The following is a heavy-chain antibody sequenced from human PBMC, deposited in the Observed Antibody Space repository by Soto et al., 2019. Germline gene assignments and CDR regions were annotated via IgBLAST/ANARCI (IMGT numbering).Heavy chain of an antibody. CDR3: ARRIAARRIYYYYYMDV. J-gene: IGHJ6*03. Sequence: QVQLQESGPGLVKPSETQSITCTVSGGSISSYYWSWIRQPPGKGLEWIGYIYYSGSTNYNPSLKSRVTISVDTSKNQFSLKLSSVTAADTAVYYCARRIAARRIYYYYYMDVWGKGTTVTVSS. CDR2: IYYSGST. V-gene: IGHV4-59*08. CDR1: GGSISSYY. D-gene: IGHD6-6*01.